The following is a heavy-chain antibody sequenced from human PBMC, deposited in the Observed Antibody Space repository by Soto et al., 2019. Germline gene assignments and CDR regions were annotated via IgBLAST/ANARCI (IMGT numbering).Heavy chain of an antibody. CDR2: ISSSGSTL. CDR1: GFTFSSYE. CDR3: AREKSPYPSISGGMDV. Sequence: GSLRLSCAASGFTFSSYEMNWVRQAPGKGLEWVSYISSSGSTLYYADSVKGRLTISRDNAKNSLYLQMNSLRAEDTAVYYCAREKSPYPSISGGMDVWGQGTTVTVSS. J-gene: IGHJ6*02. D-gene: IGHD3-10*01. V-gene: IGHV3-48*03.